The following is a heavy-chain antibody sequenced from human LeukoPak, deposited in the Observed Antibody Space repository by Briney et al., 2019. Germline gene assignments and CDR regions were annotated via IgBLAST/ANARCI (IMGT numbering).Heavy chain of an antibody. Sequence: SETLSLTCTVSGGFINSSTYYWGWIRQPPGKGLEWIGNIYYSGTTYYNPSLKSPVTISIDTSRNQFSLKLSSVSATDTAVYYCARLHSRWGRYRYIFDYWGQGSLVTVSS. CDR3: ARLHSRWGRYRYIFDY. D-gene: IGHD3-16*02. CDR2: IYYSGTT. V-gene: IGHV4-39*01. CDR1: GGFINSSTYY. J-gene: IGHJ4*02.